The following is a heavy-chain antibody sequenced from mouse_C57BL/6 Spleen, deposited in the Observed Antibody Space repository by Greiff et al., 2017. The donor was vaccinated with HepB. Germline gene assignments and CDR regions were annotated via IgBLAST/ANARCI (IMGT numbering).Heavy chain of an antibody. CDR3: TREGERYYAMDY. V-gene: IGHV5-9-1*02. CDR2: ISSGGDYI. CDR1: GFTFSSYA. Sequence: EVQGVESGEGLVKPGGSLKLSCAASGFTFSSYAMSWVRQTPEKRLEWVAYISSGGDYIYYADTVKGRFTISRDNARNTLYLQMSSLKSEDTAMYYCTREGERYYAMDYWGQGTSVTVSS. J-gene: IGHJ4*01.